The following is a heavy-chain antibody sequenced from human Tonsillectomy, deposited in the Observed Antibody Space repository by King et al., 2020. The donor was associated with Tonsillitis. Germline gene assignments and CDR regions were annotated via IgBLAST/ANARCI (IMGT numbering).Heavy chain of an antibody. J-gene: IGHJ2*01. Sequence: VQLVESGGGMVQPGGSLRLSCAASGFTFSSSEINWVRLAPGKGLEWVAYISSSGSTIYYAASVRGRFTISRDNAKNSLYLQMNSLRAEDTAVYHCARDNEPDGYWYFDLWGRGTLVTVSS. D-gene: IGHD1-14*01. CDR2: ISSSGSTI. CDR3: ARDNEPDGYWYFDL. CDR1: GFTFSSSE. V-gene: IGHV3-48*03.